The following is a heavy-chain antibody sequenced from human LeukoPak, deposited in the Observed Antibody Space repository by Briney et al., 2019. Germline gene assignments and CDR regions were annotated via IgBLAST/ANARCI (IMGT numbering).Heavy chain of an antibody. CDR2: IHRSGSP. CDR1: LDSTTSNF. CDR3: AREILGGFNPWDY. J-gene: IGHJ4*02. V-gene: IGHV4-4*02. D-gene: IGHD1-14*01. Sequence: SETVSLTCTVSLDSTTSNFWSWVRQPPGRGLEWIGEIHRSGSPNYNPSLQSRVTISIDRSRNQIVLELSSVTAADTAVYYCAREILGGFNPWDYWGQGTLVTVSS.